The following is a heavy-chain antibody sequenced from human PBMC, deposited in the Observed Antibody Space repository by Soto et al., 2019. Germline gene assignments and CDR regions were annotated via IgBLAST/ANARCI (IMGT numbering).Heavy chain of an antibody. CDR1: GYTFTSFG. CDR2: ISGYNGNT. CDR3: ARDPGYGDYEIDY. V-gene: IGHV1-18*01. J-gene: IGHJ4*02. Sequence: QVQLVQSGAEVKKPGASVKVSCRASGYTFTSFGTSWGRRAPGQGLEGMGWISGYNGNTNYAQKLQGRGTMTTDTSTSTAYMELRSLRSDDTAVYYCARDPGYGDYEIDYWGQGTLVTVSS. D-gene: IGHD4-17*01.